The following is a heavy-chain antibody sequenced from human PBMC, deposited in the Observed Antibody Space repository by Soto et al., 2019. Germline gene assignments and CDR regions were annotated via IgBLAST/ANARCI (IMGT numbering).Heavy chain of an antibody. J-gene: IGHJ4*02. D-gene: IGHD5-18*01. CDR2: ISGYNGNR. Sequence: ASVKVSCKASGYTFTSYGISWVRQAPGQGPEWMGWISGYNGNRNYAQKLQDRVTMTTDTSTSTAYMELRSLRSDDTAVYYCARDPRIYTYGSSRYFDYWGQGTLVTVSS. CDR1: GYTFTSYG. V-gene: IGHV1-18*01. CDR3: ARDPRIYTYGSSRYFDY.